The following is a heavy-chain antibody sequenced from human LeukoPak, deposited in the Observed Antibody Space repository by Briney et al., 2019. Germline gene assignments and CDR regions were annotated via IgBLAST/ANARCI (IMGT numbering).Heavy chain of an antibody. CDR2: IYYSGST. J-gene: IGHJ4*02. CDR1: GGSISSYY. V-gene: IGHV4-59*01. D-gene: IGHD5-24*01. Sequence: SETLSLTCTVSGGSISSYYWSWIRQPPGKGLEWIGYIYYSGSTNYNPSPKSRVTISVDTSKNQFSLKLSSVTAADTAVYYCAREGRDGYNLDYWGQGTLVTVSS. CDR3: AREGRDGYNLDY.